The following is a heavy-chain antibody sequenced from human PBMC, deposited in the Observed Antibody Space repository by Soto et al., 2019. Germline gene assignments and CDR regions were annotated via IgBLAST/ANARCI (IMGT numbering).Heavy chain of an antibody. CDR3: ASVVAASSGGFDWFDP. V-gene: IGHV4-30-4*01. CDR2: IYYSGST. Sequence: QVQLQESGPGLVKPSQTLSLTCTVSGGSISSGDYYWSWIRQPPGKGLEWIGYIYYSGSTYYNPSLKSQVTISVDTSKNQFSLKLSSVTAADTAVYYCASVVAASSGGFDWFDPWGQGTLVTVSS. CDR1: GGSISSGDYY. D-gene: IGHD2-15*01. J-gene: IGHJ5*02.